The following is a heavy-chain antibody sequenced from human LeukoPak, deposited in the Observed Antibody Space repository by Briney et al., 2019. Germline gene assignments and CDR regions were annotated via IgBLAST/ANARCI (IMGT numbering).Heavy chain of an antibody. Sequence: GGSLRLSCAASGFTFSDSYMTWIRQAPGKGPEWVSYISNSGSSIYYADSVRGRFTTSRDNAKSSLYLQMNSLRAEDTAVYYCGRGHWGLDYWGQGALVTVSS. CDR1: GFTFSDSY. J-gene: IGHJ4*02. D-gene: IGHD7-27*01. CDR3: GRGHWGLDY. V-gene: IGHV3-11*04. CDR2: ISNSGSSI.